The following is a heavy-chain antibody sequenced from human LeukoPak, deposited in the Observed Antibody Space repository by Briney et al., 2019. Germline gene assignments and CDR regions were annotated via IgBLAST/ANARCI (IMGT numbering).Heavy chain of an antibody. CDR2: INHSGST. CDR3: ARELRAAAARYGANWFAP. D-gene: IGHD6-13*01. Sequence: SETLSLTCAVYGGSFSGYYWSWIRQPPGKGLEWIGEINHSGSTNYNPSLKSRVTISVDTSKNQFSLKLSSVTAADTAVYYCARELRAAAARYGANWFAPGGGGTLVTVSS. J-gene: IGHJ5*02. CDR1: GGSFSGYY. V-gene: IGHV4-34*01.